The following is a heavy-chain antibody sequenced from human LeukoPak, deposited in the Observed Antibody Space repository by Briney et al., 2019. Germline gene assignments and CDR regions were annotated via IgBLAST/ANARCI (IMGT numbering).Heavy chain of an antibody. Sequence: SQTLSLTCATSGDSVSSNSAAWNWIRQSPSRGLECLGRTYYRSKWYNDYAVSVKSRITINPDTSKNQFSLQLNSVTPEDTAVYYCARESAVAGTAPYYFDYWGQGTLVTVSS. CDR1: GDSVSSNSAA. V-gene: IGHV6-1*01. D-gene: IGHD6-19*01. J-gene: IGHJ4*02. CDR2: TYYRSKWYN. CDR3: ARESAVAGTAPYYFDY.